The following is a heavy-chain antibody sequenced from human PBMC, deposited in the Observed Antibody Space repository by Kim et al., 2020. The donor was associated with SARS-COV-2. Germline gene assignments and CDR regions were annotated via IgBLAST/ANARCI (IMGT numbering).Heavy chain of an antibody. J-gene: IGHJ1*01. Sequence: NPTLKTRVPISVDTAKNQFSLKLSSVTAADTAVYYCAKSDRYFDWLSIRHWGQGTLVTVSS. CDR3: AKSDRYFDWLSIRH. V-gene: IGHV4-59*12. D-gene: IGHD3-9*01.